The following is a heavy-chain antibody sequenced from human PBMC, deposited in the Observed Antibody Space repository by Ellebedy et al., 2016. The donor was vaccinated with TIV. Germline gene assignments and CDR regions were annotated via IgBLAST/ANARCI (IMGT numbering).Heavy chain of an antibody. Sequence: AASVKVFCKASAGTFSSYVFSWVRQAPGQGLEWLGGIIPIFGPANYAQKFQDRVTITADESTSTAYMELSSLRSEDTAVYYCTRGSRVGATVDYWGQGTLVTVSS. V-gene: IGHV1-69*13. CDR1: AGTFSSYV. J-gene: IGHJ4*02. D-gene: IGHD1-26*01. CDR2: IIPIFGPA. CDR3: TRGSRVGATVDY.